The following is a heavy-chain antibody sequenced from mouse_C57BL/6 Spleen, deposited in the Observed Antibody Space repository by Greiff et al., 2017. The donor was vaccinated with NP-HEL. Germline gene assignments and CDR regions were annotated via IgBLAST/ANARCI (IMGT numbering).Heavy chain of an antibody. V-gene: IGHV2-2*01. Sequence: VQLVESGPGLVQPSQSLSITCTVSGFSLTSYGVHWVRQSPGKGLEWLGVIWSGGSTDYNAAFISRLSISKDNSKSQVFFKMNSLQADDTAIYYCARLTRGFYAMDYWGQGTSVTVSS. CDR1: GFSLTSYG. J-gene: IGHJ4*01. CDR2: IWSGGST. D-gene: IGHD1-3*01. CDR3: ARLTRGFYAMDY.